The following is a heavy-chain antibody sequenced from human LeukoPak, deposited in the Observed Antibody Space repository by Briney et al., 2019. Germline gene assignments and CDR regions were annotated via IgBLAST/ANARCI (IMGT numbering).Heavy chain of an antibody. J-gene: IGHJ2*01. CDR1: DGSISSSSYY. CDR2: IYYSGNT. V-gene: IGHV4-39*07. Sequence: SETLSLTCTVSDGSISSSSYYWGWIRQPPGKGLEWIGSIYYSGNTYSNPSLKSRVTMSVDTSKNQFSLKLSSVTAADTAVYYCARRYGDLAWYFDLWGRGTLVTVSS. D-gene: IGHD4-17*01. CDR3: ARRYGDLAWYFDL.